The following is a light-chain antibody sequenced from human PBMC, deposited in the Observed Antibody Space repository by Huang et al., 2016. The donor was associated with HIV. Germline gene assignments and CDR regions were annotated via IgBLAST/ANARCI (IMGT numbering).Light chain of an antibody. V-gene: IGKV1-9*01. Sequence: IPLTQSPSSLSASVGDRVTIPCRASEGIGNYLALYQQKPGKAPKLLVYGASTLQNGVPSRFSGTGSGTHFTLTISSLQPEDFATYYCQQLSTYPRTFGQGTKVEIK. CDR2: GAS. CDR3: QQLSTYPRT. CDR1: EGIGNY. J-gene: IGKJ1*01.